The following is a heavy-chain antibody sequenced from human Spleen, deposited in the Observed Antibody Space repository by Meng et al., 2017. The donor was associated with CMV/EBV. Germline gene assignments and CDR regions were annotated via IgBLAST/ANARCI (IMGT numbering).Heavy chain of an antibody. CDR3: ARDRSIVLDAFDV. CDR1: GFIFSDYY. CDR2: ISSSGIT. V-gene: IGHV3-11*01. J-gene: IGHJ3*01. D-gene: IGHD2-8*02. Sequence: GESLKISCAASGFIFSDYYMSWIRLAPGKGLEWVSYISSSGITYYADSVKGRFTISRDNAKNSLYLQMNSLRADDTAVYYCARDRSIVLDAFDVWGQGTMVTVSS.